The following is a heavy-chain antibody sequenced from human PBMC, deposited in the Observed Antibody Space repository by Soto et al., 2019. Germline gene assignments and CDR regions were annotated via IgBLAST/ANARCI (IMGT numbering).Heavy chain of an antibody. V-gene: IGHV3-23*01. Sequence: EVQLLESGGGLVQPGGSLRLSCAASGFTFSSYAMSWVRQAPGKGLEWVSAISGSGGSPYYADSVKGRFTISRDNSKNTLYLQMNSLRAEDTAVYYCAKGPTVSYYYGMDVWGQGTTVTVSS. CDR3: AKGPTVSYYYGMDV. J-gene: IGHJ6*02. D-gene: IGHD4-4*01. CDR1: GFTFSSYA. CDR2: ISGSGGSP.